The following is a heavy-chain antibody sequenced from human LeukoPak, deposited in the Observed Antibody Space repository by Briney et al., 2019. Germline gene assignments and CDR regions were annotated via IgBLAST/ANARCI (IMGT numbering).Heavy chain of an antibody. D-gene: IGHD3-22*01. J-gene: IGHJ4*02. CDR2: ISGSGGST. Sequence: GGSLRLSCAASGFTFSSYAMSWVRQAPGKGVEWVSAISGSGGSTYYADSVKGRFTISRDNSKNTLYLQMNSLRAEDTAVYYCAKAINYYDSSGYFDWGQGTLVTVSS. V-gene: IGHV3-23*01. CDR3: AKAINYYDSSGYFD. CDR1: GFTFSSYA.